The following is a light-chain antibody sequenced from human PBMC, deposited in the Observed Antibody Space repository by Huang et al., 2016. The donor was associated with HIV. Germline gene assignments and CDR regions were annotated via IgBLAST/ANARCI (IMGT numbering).Light chain of an antibody. Sequence: ETVLTQSPVTLSVSPGERATLSCRASQSVSGNLAWYQQKPGQAPRLLIYSASIRATGIPARFSGSGSGTDFTLSISSLQSEDFAVYYCQQSHNWPPYTFGQGTKLEI. V-gene: IGKV3-15*01. CDR3: QQSHNWPPYT. CDR1: QSVSGN. J-gene: IGKJ2*01. CDR2: SAS.